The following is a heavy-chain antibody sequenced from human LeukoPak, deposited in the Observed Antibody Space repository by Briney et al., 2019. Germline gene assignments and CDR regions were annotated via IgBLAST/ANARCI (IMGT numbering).Heavy chain of an antibody. CDR2: INPNSGGT. J-gene: IGHJ4*02. Sequence: ASVKVSCKASGYTLTGYYMHWVRQAPGQGLEWMGRINPNSGGTNYAQKFQGRVTMTRDTSISTAYMELGRLRSDDTAVYYCATERTGTALYWGQGTLVTVSS. D-gene: IGHD3/OR15-3a*01. CDR1: GYTLTGYY. CDR3: ATERTGTALY. V-gene: IGHV1-2*06.